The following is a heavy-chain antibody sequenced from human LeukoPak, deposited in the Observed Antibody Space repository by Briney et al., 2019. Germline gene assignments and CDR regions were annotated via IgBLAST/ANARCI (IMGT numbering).Heavy chain of an antibody. Sequence: GGSLRLSCAASGFTFSNYWMHWVRQAPGKGLVWVSRINSDGSSTSYADSVKGRFTISRDNAKNTLYLQMNSLRAEDTAVYYCAREGTHDYGDYFYYYYYMDVWGKGTTVTVSS. CDR2: INSDGSST. D-gene: IGHD4-17*01. J-gene: IGHJ6*03. V-gene: IGHV3-74*01. CDR3: AREGTHDYGDYFYYYYYMDV. CDR1: GFTFSNYW.